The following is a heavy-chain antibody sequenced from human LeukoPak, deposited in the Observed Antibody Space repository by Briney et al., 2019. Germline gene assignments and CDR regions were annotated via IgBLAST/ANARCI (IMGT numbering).Heavy chain of an antibody. V-gene: IGHV4-4*07. J-gene: IGHJ5*02. CDR3: ARVPQHTSYYYDSSGFRNWFDP. Sequence: SETLSLTCTVSGGSISSYYWSWIRQPAGKGLEWIGRIYTSGSTNYNPSLKSRVTMSVDTSKNQFSLKLSSVTAADTAVYYCARVPQHTSYYYDSSGFRNWFDPWGQGTLVTVSS. CDR2: IYTSGST. CDR1: GGSISSYY. D-gene: IGHD3-22*01.